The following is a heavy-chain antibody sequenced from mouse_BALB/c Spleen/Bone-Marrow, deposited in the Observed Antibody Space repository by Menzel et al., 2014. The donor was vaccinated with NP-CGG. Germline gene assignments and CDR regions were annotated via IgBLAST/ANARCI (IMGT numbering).Heavy chain of an antibody. D-gene: IGHD1-2*01. J-gene: IGHJ4*01. CDR2: INPESSTT. CDR1: GFDFSGYW. CDR3: AKHLYYGYVDY. V-gene: IGHV4-1*02. Sequence: EVKVIESGGGLVQPGGSLKLSCAASGFDFSGYWMCWVRQAPGRGLEWIGEINPESSTTNYTPSVKDKLNNSRNNSKNTLCLQMSKESSEDTALYYCAKHLYYGYVDYLGQGTSVTVSS.